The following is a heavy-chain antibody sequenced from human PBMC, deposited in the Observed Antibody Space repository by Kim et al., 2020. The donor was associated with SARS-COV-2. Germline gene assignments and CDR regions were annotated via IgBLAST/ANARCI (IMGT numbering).Heavy chain of an antibody. CDR2: VYYSGTT. CDR1: GGSINNSSYY. J-gene: IGHJ5*02. CDR3: ARLRSGVGWFDP. Sequence: SETLSLTCTVSGGSINNSSYYWGWIRQPPGKGLEWIGSVYYSGTTYYTPSLKSRVTISVDTSNNHFSLRLSSVTAADTAVYYCARLRSGVGWFDPWAQGT. V-gene: IGHV4-39*02. D-gene: IGHD5-12*01.